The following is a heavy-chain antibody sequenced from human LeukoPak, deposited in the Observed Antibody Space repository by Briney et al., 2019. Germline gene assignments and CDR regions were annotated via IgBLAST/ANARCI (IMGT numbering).Heavy chain of an antibody. V-gene: IGHV3-30*03. J-gene: IGHJ4*02. CDR1: GFTFSSYG. CDR3: ARGLTQIPRLATGLGH. CDR2: ISYDGSNK. Sequence: PGRSLRLSCAASGFTFSSYGMHWVRQAPGKGLEWVAVISYDGSNKYYADSVKGRFTISRDNSKNTLYLQMNSLRAEDTAVYYCARGLTQIPRLATGLGHWGQGTLVTVSS. D-gene: IGHD2-21*02.